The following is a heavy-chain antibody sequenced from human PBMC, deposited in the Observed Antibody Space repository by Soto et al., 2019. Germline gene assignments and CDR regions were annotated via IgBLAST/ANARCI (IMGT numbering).Heavy chain of an antibody. CDR1: GFTFSDYA. CDR3: AKGRPGVAAAPDY. CDR2: ASGSGSGT. V-gene: IGHV3-23*01. Sequence: EVQLLESGGGSVHPGESLRLSCAASGFTFSDYAMAWVRQAPGKGLEWVSSASGSGSGTYYADSVKGRFTISRDNSKNTLFLHMTNLRAGDTVLYFCAKGRPGVAAAPDYWGQGTLVTVSS. D-gene: IGHD2-21*01. J-gene: IGHJ4*02.